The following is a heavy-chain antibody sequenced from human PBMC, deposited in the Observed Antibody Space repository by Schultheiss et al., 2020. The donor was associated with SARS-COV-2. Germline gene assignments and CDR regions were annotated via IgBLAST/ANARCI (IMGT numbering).Heavy chain of an antibody. CDR2: INAGNGNT. CDR3: ARDRLGDSSGYYYDY. D-gene: IGHD3-22*01. V-gene: IGHV1-3*01. J-gene: IGHJ4*02. Sequence: ASVKVSCKASGYTFTSYAMHWVRQAPGQRLEWMGWINAGNGNTNYAQKLQGRVTMTTDTSTSTAYMELSSLRSEDTAVYYCARDRLGDSSGYYYDYWGQGTLVTVSS. CDR1: GYTFTSYA.